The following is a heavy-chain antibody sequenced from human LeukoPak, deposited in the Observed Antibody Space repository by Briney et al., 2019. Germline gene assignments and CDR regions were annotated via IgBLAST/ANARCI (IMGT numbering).Heavy chain of an antibody. Sequence: PGGSLRLSCAASGFTVSSTYMSWGRQAPGKGLEWVSIIYSAGSTYYADSVKGRFTISRENSKNTLDLQMNSLRAEDTAVYYCAKGHCTNGICWLDWGQGTLVTVSS. CDR3: AKGHCTNGICWLD. J-gene: IGHJ4*02. V-gene: IGHV3-53*01. CDR1: GFTVSSTY. D-gene: IGHD2-8*01. CDR2: IYSAGST.